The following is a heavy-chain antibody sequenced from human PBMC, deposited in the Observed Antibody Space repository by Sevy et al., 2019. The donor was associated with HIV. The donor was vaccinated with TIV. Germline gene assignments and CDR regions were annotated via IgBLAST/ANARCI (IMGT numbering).Heavy chain of an antibody. V-gene: IGHV3-23*01. CDR2: ISGSGGST. CDR3: AMTTVLYYFDY. J-gene: IGHJ4*01. Sequence: GGSLRLSCAASGFTFSSYAMSWVRQAPGKGLEWVSAISGSGGSTYYAVSVKGRFTISRDNSKNTLYLQMNSLRAEDTAVYYCAMTTVLYYFDYWGHGTLVTVSS. D-gene: IGHD4-17*01. CDR1: GFTFSSYA.